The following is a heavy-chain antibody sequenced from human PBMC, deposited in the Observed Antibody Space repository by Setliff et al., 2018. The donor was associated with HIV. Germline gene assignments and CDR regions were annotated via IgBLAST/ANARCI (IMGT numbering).Heavy chain of an antibody. CDR3: ARARGRKYITDWPRRGGVVTAIDYFDY. Sequence: PGGSPRLSCAASGFTFSSFEMNWVRQAPGTGLEWVSSISSGGSDIYYADSMKGRFTISRDNAKNSLYLQMNSLRAEDTAIYYCARARGRKYITDWPRRGGVVTAIDYFDYWGQGTLVTVSS. J-gene: IGHJ4*02. CDR1: GFTFSSFE. CDR2: ISSGGSDI. D-gene: IGHD2-21*02. V-gene: IGHV3-48*03.